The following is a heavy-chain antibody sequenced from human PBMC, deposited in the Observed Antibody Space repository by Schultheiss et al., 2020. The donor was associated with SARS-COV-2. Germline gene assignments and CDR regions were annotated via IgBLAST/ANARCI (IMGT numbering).Heavy chain of an antibody. CDR2: ISAYNGNT. V-gene: IGHV1-18*01. D-gene: IGHD2-21*01. CDR3: AILINCGGDCVRFDP. Sequence: ASVKVSCKASGYTFTSYGISWVRQAPGQGLEWMGWISAYNGNTNYAQKLQGRVTMTTDTSTSTAYMELRSLRSDDTAVYYCAILINCGGDCVRFDPWGQGTLVTVSS. J-gene: IGHJ5*02. CDR1: GYTFTSYG.